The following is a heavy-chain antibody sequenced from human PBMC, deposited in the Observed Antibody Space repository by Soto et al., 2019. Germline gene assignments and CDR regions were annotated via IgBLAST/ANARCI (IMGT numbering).Heavy chain of an antibody. CDR3: AKDMGSGYYYYFDY. D-gene: IGHD3-22*01. CDR1: GFTFDDYA. Sequence: PVGSLRLSCAASGFTFDDYAMHWVRQAPGKGLEWVSGISWNSGSIGYADSVKGRFTISRDNAKNSLYLQMNSLRAEDTALYYCAKDMGSGYYYYFDYWGQGTLVTVSS. CDR2: ISWNSGSI. V-gene: IGHV3-9*01. J-gene: IGHJ4*02.